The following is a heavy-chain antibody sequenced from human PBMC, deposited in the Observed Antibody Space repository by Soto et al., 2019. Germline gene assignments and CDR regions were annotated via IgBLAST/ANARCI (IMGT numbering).Heavy chain of an antibody. J-gene: IGHJ6*02. CDR2: IYYSGST. Sequence: PSETLSLTCTVSGGSISSYYWSWIRQPPGKGLEWIGYIYYSGSTNYNPSLKSRVTISVDTSKNQFSLKLSSVTAADTAVYYCAREYSSSYYYYYGMDVWGQGTTVTVSS. CDR3: AREYSSSYYYYYGMDV. D-gene: IGHD6-6*01. V-gene: IGHV4-59*12. CDR1: GGSISSYY.